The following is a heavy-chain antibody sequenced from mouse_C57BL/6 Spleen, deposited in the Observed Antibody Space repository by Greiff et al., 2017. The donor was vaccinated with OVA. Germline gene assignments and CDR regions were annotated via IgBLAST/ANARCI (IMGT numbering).Heavy chain of an antibody. CDR2: IWRGGST. J-gene: IGHJ4*01. CDR1: GFSLTSYG. CDR3: AKNRDYYGSSYAMDY. V-gene: IGHV2-5*01. D-gene: IGHD1-1*01. Sequence: QVQLQQSGPGLVQPSQSLSITCTVSGFSLTSYGVHWVRQSPGKGLEWLGVIWRGGSTDYTAAFMSRLSITKDNSKSQVFFKMNSLQADDTAIYYCAKNRDYYGSSYAMDYWGQGTSVTVSS.